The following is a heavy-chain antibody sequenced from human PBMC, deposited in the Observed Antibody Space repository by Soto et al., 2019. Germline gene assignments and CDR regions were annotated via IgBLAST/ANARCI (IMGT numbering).Heavy chain of an antibody. J-gene: IGHJ4*02. CDR3: VKDFQYGSGSYYFEY. CDR1: GFTFSSYG. CDR2: IPYDGSNK. D-gene: IGHD3-10*01. V-gene: IGHV3-30*18. Sequence: QVQLVESGGGVVQPGRSLRLSCAASGFTFSSYGMHWVRQAPGQGLEWVAVIPYDGSNKYYADSVKGRFTNSRDKSKNTLNLQMNSLRAADTAVYYCVKDFQYGSGSYYFEYWGQGTLVTVS.